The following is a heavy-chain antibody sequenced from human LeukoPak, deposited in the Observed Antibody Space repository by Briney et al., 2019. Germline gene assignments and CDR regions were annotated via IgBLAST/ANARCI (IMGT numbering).Heavy chain of an antibody. J-gene: IGHJ4*02. CDR3: AKDPDIVVVPAAIDY. Sequence: TGGSLRLSCAASGFTFSSYAMSWVRQAPGKGLEWVSAISGSGGSTYYADSVKGRFTISRDNSKNTLYLQMNSLRAEDTAVYYCAKDPDIVVVPAAIDYWGQGTLVTVSS. V-gene: IGHV3-23*01. CDR2: ISGSGGST. CDR1: GFTFSSYA. D-gene: IGHD2-2*01.